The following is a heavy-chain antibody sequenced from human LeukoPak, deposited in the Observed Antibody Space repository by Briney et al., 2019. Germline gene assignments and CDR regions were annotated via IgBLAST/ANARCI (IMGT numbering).Heavy chain of an antibody. J-gene: IGHJ4*02. CDR1: GGSISSYY. CDR3: ARVAQYLVGASSTAFFEY. CDR2: ISTLGST. D-gene: IGHD1-26*01. Sequence: SETLSLTCTVSGGSISSYYWSWIRQPAGKGLEWIGHISTLGSTNYNPSLKSRVSMSVDTSNYHFSLKLSFVTAADTAIYYCARVAQYLVGASSTAFFEYWGQGTLVTVSS. V-gene: IGHV4-4*07.